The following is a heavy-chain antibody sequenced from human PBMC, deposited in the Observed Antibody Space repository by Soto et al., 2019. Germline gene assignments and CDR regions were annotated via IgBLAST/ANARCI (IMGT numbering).Heavy chain of an antibody. CDR1: GFTFSSYG. V-gene: IGHV3-33*03. CDR3: EKITGFTTGLDY. J-gene: IGHJ4*02. CDR2: IWYDGSTK. D-gene: IGHD1-20*01. Sequence: PGGSLRLSCAASGFTFSSYGMHWVRQAPGKGLEWVAVIWYDGSTKYYADSVKGRFTISRDNSKNALYLQMNSLRAEDTAVYYCEKITGFTTGLDYWGQGPLVTVSS.